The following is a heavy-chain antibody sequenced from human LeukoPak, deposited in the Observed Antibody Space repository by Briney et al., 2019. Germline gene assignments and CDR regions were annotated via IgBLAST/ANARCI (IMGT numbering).Heavy chain of an antibody. CDR1: GYTFTTYG. J-gene: IGHJ4*02. CDR3: ARDHIAVRPGQFDY. V-gene: IGHV1-18*01. Sequence: ASLTVSCKASGYTFTTYGINWLRQAPGQGLEWMGWISVYNGNTKFAQKFQARVTMTTDTSTSTAYMELRSLISDDTAVYYCARDHIAVRPGQFDYWGQGTLVPVSS. CDR2: ISVYNGNT. D-gene: IGHD6-19*01.